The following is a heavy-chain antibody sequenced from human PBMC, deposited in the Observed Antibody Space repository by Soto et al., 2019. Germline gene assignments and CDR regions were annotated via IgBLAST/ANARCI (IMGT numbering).Heavy chain of an antibody. J-gene: IGHJ4*02. D-gene: IGHD5-12*01. CDR2: IYYSGST. V-gene: IGHV4-39*01. CDR3: ARHRLIVAYTIN. Sequence: SETLSLTCTVSGGSISSSSYYWGWILQPPGKGLEWIGSIYYSGSTYYNPSLKSRVTISVDTSKNQFSLKLSSVTAADTAVYYCARHRLIVAYTINWGQGTLVTVSS. CDR1: GGSISSSSYY.